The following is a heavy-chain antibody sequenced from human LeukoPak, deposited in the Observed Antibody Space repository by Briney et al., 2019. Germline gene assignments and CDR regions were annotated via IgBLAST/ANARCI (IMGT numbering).Heavy chain of an antibody. V-gene: IGHV3-74*01. CDR3: ARGPLYSYAYFDY. CDR2: IKGDGIST. CDR1: GFDFSSNW. D-gene: IGHD5-18*01. J-gene: IGHJ4*02. Sequence: GGSLRLSCAASGFDFSSNWMHWVRHAPGQGLVWVSRIKGDGISTNYADSVKGRFTISRDNYKNTLYLQMNSLRAEDTAMYYCARGPLYSYAYFDYWGQGTLVTVSS.